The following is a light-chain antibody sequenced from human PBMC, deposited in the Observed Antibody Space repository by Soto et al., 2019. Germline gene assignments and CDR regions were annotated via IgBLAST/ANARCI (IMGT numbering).Light chain of an antibody. Sequence: DIQITPSPSTLSAPLGDRVTNTCRASQSIRNYLNWYQQKPGKAPKRLIYEVSTLESGVPSRFSGGGSGTDFTLTISSLQPEDRATYYCQQGSGAPVTFGQGTRLEIK. CDR3: QQGSGAPVT. CDR2: EVS. CDR1: QSIRNY. J-gene: IGKJ5*01. V-gene: IGKV1-39*01.